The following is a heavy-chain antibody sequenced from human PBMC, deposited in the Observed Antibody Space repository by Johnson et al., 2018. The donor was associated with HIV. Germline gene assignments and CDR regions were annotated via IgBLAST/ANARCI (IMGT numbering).Heavy chain of an antibody. V-gene: IGHV3-13*01. D-gene: IGHD1-1*01. CDR2: IGTAGDT. J-gene: IGHJ3*02. CDR3: ARALRTALGSPWNGGYDAFDI. Sequence: VLLVESGGGLIQPGGSLRLSCAASGFTFSSYDMHWVRQATGKGLEWVSAIGTAGDTYYPGSVKGRFTISRENAKNSLYLQMNSLRAGATAVYYCARALRTALGSPWNGGYDAFDIWGQGTMVTVSS. CDR1: GFTFSSYD.